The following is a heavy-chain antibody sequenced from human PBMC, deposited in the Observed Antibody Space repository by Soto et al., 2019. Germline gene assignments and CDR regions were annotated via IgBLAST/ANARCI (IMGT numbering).Heavy chain of an antibody. J-gene: IGHJ4*02. CDR1: GFTFGNYA. CDR2: ISAGGGRT. D-gene: IGHD2-15*01. Sequence: GGSLRLSCRASGFTFGNYAMAWVRQAPGKGLEWVSGISAGGGRTYYADSAKGRFTISRDNSNNTLYLQMSSLRAEDTAVYYCAKDLEVLSARFESWGQGALVTVSS. CDR3: AKDLEVLSARFES. V-gene: IGHV3-23*01.